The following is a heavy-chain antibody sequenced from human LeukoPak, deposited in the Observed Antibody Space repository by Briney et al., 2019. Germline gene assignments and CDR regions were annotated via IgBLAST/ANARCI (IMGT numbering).Heavy chain of an antibody. CDR2: FDPEDGET. Sequence: ASVKVSCKVSGYTLTELSMHWVRQAPGKGLEWMGGFDPEDGETIYAQKFQGRVTMTEGTSTDTAYMELSSLRSEDTAVYYCATTATYVTTVTTGDDAFDIWGQGTMVTVSS. CDR1: GYTLTELS. CDR3: ATTATYVTTVTTGDDAFDI. D-gene: IGHD4-17*01. V-gene: IGHV1-24*01. J-gene: IGHJ3*02.